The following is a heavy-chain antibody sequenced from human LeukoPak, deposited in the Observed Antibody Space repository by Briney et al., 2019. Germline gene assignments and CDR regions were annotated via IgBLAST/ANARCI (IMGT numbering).Heavy chain of an antibody. V-gene: IGHV3-30*03. D-gene: IGHD5-18*01. CDR3: ARPLRRYNFGDFDL. J-gene: IGHJ4*02. CDR1: GFNLHLYC. Sequence: GSLRLFRTGSGFNLHLYCMQLVRQAPGQGLGLVGVMSYEGDNTYYSDSVKGRFTISRDTSTNTLFLQMSSLRVEDTAIYYCARPLRRYNFGDFDLWGQGTLVTVSS. CDR2: MSYEGDNT.